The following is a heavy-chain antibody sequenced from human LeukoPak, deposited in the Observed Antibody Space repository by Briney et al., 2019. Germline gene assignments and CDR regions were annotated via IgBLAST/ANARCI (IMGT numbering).Heavy chain of an antibody. CDR1: GFTFSSYA. J-gene: IGHJ4*02. D-gene: IGHD3-10*01. CDR2: ISYDGSNK. V-gene: IGHV3-30*04. Sequence: GGSLRLSCAASGFTFSSYAMHWVRQAPGKGLEWVAVISYDGSNKYYADSVKGRFTISRDNSKNTLYLQMNSLRAEDTAVYYCARDPIITMPNGCFDYWGQGTLVTVSS. CDR3: ARDPIITMPNGCFDY.